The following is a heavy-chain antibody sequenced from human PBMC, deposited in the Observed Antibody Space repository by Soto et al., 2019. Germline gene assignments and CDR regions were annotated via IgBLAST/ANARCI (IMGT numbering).Heavy chain of an antibody. CDR3: ARDRAGIAAAGTWGYWFDP. J-gene: IGHJ5*02. V-gene: IGHV1-69*08. D-gene: IGHD6-13*01. CDR1: GGTFSSYT. Sequence: QGQLVQSGAEVKKPGSSVKVSCKASGGTFSSYTISWVRQAPGQGLEGMGRIIPILGIANYAQKFQGRVTITADKSTSTAYMELSSLRSEDTAVYYCARDRAGIAAAGTWGYWFDPWGQGTLVTVSS. CDR2: IIPILGIA.